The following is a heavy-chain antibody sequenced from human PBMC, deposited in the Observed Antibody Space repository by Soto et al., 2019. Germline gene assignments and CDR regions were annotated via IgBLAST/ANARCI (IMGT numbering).Heavy chain of an antibody. CDR1: GSIFSGSE. D-gene: IGHD3-9*01. CDR3: PLYNILAGYRFAY. V-gene: IGHV3-73*01. Sequence: EVQLVESGGTLVQPGGSLKLSCVASGSIFSGSEMHWVRQASGKGLEWIGRIGSRLNNYATVYGASMRGRFTISRDDSRNTAYLQMNSLRTEDTSLYYCPLYNILAGYRFAYWGRGSLVTVSS. J-gene: IGHJ4*02. CDR2: IGSRLNNYAT.